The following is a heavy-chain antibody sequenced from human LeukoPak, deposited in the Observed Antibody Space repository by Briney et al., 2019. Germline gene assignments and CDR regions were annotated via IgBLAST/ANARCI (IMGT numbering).Heavy chain of an antibody. D-gene: IGHD7-27*01. Sequence: GGSLRLSCAASGFSFSRYSMNWVRQTPGKGLEWLSYIDDDSRPIYYADSVRGRFTVSRDNAKNSLFLQMNGLRAEDTALYYCARGGTGDGNYFDYWGQGTPVTVSS. CDR2: IDDDSRPI. CDR3: ARGGTGDGNYFDY. V-gene: IGHV3-48*01. J-gene: IGHJ4*02. CDR1: GFSFSRYS.